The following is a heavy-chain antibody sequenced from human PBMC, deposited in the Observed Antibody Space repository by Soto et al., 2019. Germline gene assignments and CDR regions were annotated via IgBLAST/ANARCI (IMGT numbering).Heavy chain of an antibody. CDR3: AKGTGRTWAFDI. J-gene: IGHJ3*02. D-gene: IGHD1-1*01. Sequence: QVQLVESGGGVVQPGRSLRLSCAASGFTFSSYGMHWVRQAPGKGLEWVAVISYDGSNKYYADSVKGRFTISRDNSKNTLYLQMNSLRAEDTAVYYCAKGTGRTWAFDIWGQGTMVTVSA. CDR1: GFTFSSYG. CDR2: ISYDGSNK. V-gene: IGHV3-30*18.